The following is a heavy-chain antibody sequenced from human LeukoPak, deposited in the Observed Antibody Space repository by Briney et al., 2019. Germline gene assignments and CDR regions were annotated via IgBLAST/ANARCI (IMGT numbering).Heavy chain of an antibody. D-gene: IGHD6-19*01. J-gene: IGHJ4*02. CDR3: AREDSSGWYVFDY. CDR1: GYTFTSYY. Sequence: ASVKVSCKASGYTFTSYYMHWVRQAPGQGLEWMGIINPSGGSTSYAQKFQGGVTMTRDTSTSTVYMELSSLRSEDTAVYYCAREDSSGWYVFDYWGQGTLVTVS. CDR2: INPSGGST. V-gene: IGHV1-46*01.